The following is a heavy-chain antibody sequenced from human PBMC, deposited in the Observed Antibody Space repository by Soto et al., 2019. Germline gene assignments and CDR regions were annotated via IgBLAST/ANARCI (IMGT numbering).Heavy chain of an antibody. J-gene: IGHJ4*02. CDR1: GGTVSSYT. CDR3: ARGAVAGTKPFDY. D-gene: IGHD6-19*01. Sequence: QVQLVQSGAEVKKPGSSVKVSCKASGGTVSSYTISWVRQAPGQGLEWMGRIFLILGIASYAQKFQGSVTITADKATSKAYMELSSLRSEDTAVYYCARGAVAGTKPFDYWGQGTLVTVSS. V-gene: IGHV1-69*02. CDR2: IFLILGIA.